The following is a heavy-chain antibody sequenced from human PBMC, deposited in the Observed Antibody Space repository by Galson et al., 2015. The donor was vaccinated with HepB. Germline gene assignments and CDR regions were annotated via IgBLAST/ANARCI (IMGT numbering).Heavy chain of an antibody. Sequence: SLRLSCAASGFTFSNYWMHWVRQAPGKGLVWVSRIKSNGETADYADSVKGRFTISGDNAKNRLFMDMDSLTVEDTAVYFCARTITPAPIPLFDSWGQGTLVTVSS. J-gene: IGHJ4*02. V-gene: IGHV3-74*01. CDR1: GFTFSNYW. CDR3: ARTITPAPIPLFDS. CDR2: IKSNGETA. D-gene: IGHD3-10*01.